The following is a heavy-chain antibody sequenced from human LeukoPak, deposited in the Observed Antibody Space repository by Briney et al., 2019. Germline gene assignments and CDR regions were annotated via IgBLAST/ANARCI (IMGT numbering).Heavy chain of an antibody. Sequence: GGSLRLSCAASGFTFSGHAMHWVRQTPGVGLEWVAIIGNDGRDQHYSDSVKGRFTISRDNSKDTLFLQLNSLRPEDTVLYLCARDLMWGFDYWGQGTLVTVSS. D-gene: IGHD7-27*01. CDR2: IGNDGRDQ. V-gene: IGHV3-30*02. J-gene: IGHJ4*02. CDR3: ARDLMWGFDY. CDR1: GFTFSGHA.